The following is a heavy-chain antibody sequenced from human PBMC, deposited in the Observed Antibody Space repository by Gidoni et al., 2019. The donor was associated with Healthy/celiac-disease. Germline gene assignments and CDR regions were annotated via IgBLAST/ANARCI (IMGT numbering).Heavy chain of an antibody. CDR3: AREALGVDTAMVGAFDY. V-gene: IGHV4-61*02. CDR1: GGSISSGSYY. D-gene: IGHD5-18*01. Sequence: QVQLQESGPGLVKPSQTLSLTCTVSGGSISSGSYYWSWIRQPAGKGLEWIGRIYTSGSTNYNPSLKSRVTISVDTSKNQFSLKLSSVTAADTAVYYCAREALGVDTAMVGAFDYWGQGTLVTVSS. CDR2: IYTSGST. J-gene: IGHJ4*02.